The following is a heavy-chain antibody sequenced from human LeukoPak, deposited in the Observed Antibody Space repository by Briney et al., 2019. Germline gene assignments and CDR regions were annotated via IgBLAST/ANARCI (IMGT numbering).Heavy chain of an antibody. V-gene: IGHV3-23*05. D-gene: IGHD2-15*01. CDR2: ISRTSSYI. J-gene: IGHJ6*03. Sequence: GGSQRLSCAASGFTFSSYAMNWVRQGPGKGLEWVSSISRTSSYIYYADSVKGRFTISRDNSKNTLDLQMNSLRAEDTAIYYCAKNGDRGAYCSGGSCYPYYYYYIDVWGKGTTVTISS. CDR1: GFTFSSYA. CDR3: AKNGDRGAYCSGGSCYPYYYYYIDV.